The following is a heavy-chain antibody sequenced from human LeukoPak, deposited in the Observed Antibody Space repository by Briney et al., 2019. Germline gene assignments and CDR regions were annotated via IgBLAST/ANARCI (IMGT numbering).Heavy chain of an antibody. D-gene: IGHD5-18*01. CDR1: GFTFSSYG. V-gene: IGHV3-33*01. CDR3: ARGSTAMVTSADY. J-gene: IGHJ4*02. Sequence: QPGRSLRLSRAASGFTFSSYGMHWVRQAPGKGLEWVAVIWYDGSNKYYADSVKGRFTISRDNSKNTLYLQMNSLRAEDTAVYYCARGSTAMVTSADYWGQGTLVTVSS. CDR2: IWYDGSNK.